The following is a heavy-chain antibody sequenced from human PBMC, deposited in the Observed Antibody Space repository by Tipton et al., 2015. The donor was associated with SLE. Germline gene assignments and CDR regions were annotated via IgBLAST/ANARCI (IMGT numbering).Heavy chain of an antibody. J-gene: IGHJ3*02. V-gene: IGHV4-31*03. CDR2: IHYTGSA. D-gene: IGHD5/OR15-5a*01. CDR3: AREVNTVGDSDAFDI. Sequence: TLSLTCTVSGGSISSYNYFCSWVRQPPGKGLEWISYIHYTGSAFYNPSLESRLITSIDISKNQFSLKLHSLSAADAAVYYCAREVNTVGDSDAFDIWGQETIVTVSP. CDR1: GGSISSYNYF.